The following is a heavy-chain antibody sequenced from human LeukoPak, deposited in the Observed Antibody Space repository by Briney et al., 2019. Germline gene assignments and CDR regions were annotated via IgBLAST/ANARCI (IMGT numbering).Heavy chain of an antibody. V-gene: IGHV3-7*01. J-gene: IGHJ4*02. D-gene: IGHD6-13*01. CDR1: GFTFSSYW. Sequence: AGSLRLSCAASGFTFSSYWMSWVRQAPGKGLEWVANIKQDGSEKYYVDSVKGRFTISRDNAKNSLYLQMNSLRAEDTAVYYCALSSSWYYFDYWGQGTLVTVSS. CDR3: ALSSSWYYFDY. CDR2: IKQDGSEK.